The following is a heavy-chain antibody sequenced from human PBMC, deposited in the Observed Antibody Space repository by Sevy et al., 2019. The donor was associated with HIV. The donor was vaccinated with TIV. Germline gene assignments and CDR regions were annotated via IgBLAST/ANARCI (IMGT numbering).Heavy chain of an antibody. J-gene: IGHJ6*02. Sequence: GGSLRLSCAASGFTFRNYWMSWVRQAPGKGLEWVANTKEDGSEKYYVDSVKGRFTISRDNAKNSLYLQMNSLRAEDTAVYCCARDRTWNDFYYNYGMDVWGQGTTVTVSS. V-gene: IGHV3-7*01. CDR3: ARDRTWNDFYYNYGMDV. CDR2: TKEDGSEK. D-gene: IGHD1-1*01. CDR1: GFTFRNYW.